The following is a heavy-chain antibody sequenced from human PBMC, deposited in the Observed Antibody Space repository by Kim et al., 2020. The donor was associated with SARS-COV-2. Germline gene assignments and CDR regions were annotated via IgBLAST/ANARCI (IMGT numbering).Heavy chain of an antibody. D-gene: IGHD3-22*01. J-gene: IGHJ1*01. CDR1: GYTFTSYY. CDR2: INPSGGYI. V-gene: IGHV1-46*01. Sequence: ASVKVSCKASGYTFTSYYLHWVRQAPGQGLEWVEKINPSGGYITYAQKLQGRVTMSRDRSTSTVYMELSSLRSEDAAVYYCARSSVRGGYYNSYFQYWGQGTLVTVSS. CDR3: ARSSVRGGYYNSYFQY.